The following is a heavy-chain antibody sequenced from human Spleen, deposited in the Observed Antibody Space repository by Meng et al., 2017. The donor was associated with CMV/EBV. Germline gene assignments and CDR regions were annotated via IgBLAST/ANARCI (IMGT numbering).Heavy chain of an antibody. CDR3: AKDTESNDSSGDY. D-gene: IGHD3-22*01. CDR2: IRYDGSNK. Sequence: GGSLRLSCAASGFTFSSYGMHWVRQAPGKGLEWVAFIRYDGSNKYYADSVKGRFTISRDNSKNTLYLQMNSLRAEDTAVYYCAKDTESNDSSGDYWGQGTLVTVSS. V-gene: IGHV3-30*02. J-gene: IGHJ4*02. CDR1: GFTFSSYG.